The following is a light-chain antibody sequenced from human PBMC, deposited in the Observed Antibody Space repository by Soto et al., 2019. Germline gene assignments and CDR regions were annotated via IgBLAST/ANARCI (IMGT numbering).Light chain of an antibody. V-gene: IGKV1-39*01. Sequence: DIQMTQSPSSLSASVGDRVTITCRASQSISSYLNWYQQKPGKAPKLLSYAASSLQSGVPTRFSGSGSGTDITLTISSLQPEGFATYYCQQSYSTLTFGGGTKVEIK. CDR2: AAS. J-gene: IGKJ4*01. CDR3: QQSYSTLT. CDR1: QSISSY.